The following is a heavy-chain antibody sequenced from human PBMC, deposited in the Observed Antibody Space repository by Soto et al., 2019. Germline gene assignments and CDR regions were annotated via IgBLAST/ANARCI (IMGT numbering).Heavy chain of an antibody. Sequence: QVQLQQWGAGLLKPSGTLSLTCGVSGGSLSDYYWSWIRQPPGKGLEWSGEINHSGSTNLNPSLKSRAPISVDMSKNQFSLTLSSVTAADTALYYCARPPIKYCSSISCSPDYNYYMDVWGTGTAVTVSS. CDR2: INHSGST. CDR1: GGSLSDYY. J-gene: IGHJ6*03. CDR3: ARPPIKYCSSISCSPDYNYYMDV. V-gene: IGHV4-34*04. D-gene: IGHD2-2*01.